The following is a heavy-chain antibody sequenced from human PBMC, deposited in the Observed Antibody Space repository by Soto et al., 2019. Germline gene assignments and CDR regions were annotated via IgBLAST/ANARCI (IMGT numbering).Heavy chain of an antibody. CDR1: GYTFISYD. V-gene: IGHV1-8*01. CDR3: ARVMTHCRGGPCYSSGPDY. J-gene: IGHJ4*02. CDR2: MNPNSGNT. D-gene: IGHD2-15*01. Sequence: QVQLVQSGAEVKKPGASVKVSCKASGYTFISYDINWVRQATGQGPEWMGWMNPNSGNTGYAQKFQGRVTMTRNTSMRTAYMELSSLRSEDTAVYYCARVMTHCRGGPCYSSGPDYWGQGTLVTVSS.